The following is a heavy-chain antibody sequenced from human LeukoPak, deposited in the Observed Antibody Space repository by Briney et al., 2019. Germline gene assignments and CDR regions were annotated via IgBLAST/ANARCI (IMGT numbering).Heavy chain of an antibody. CDR2: ISGRGGST. CDR3: AKDSSMGFGDD. J-gene: IGHJ4*02. V-gene: IGHV3-23*01. D-gene: IGHD3-16*01. Sequence: GGSLRLSCAASGFTFSSYAMSWVRQAPGKGLEWVSAISGRGGSTYYADSVKGRLTISRDNSKNTLYLQMNSLRAEDTAVYYCAKDSSMGFGDDWGQGTLVTVSS. CDR1: GFTFSSYA.